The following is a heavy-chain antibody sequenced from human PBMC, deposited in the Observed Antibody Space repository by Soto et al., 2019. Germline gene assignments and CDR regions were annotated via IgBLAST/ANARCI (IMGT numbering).Heavy chain of an antibody. CDR1: GGSISSSNW. J-gene: IGHJ6*02. CDR3: ERDNCTMIVVVSGLGYYYYGMDV. D-gene: IGHD3-22*01. Sequence: SETLSLTCAVSGGSISSSNWWSWVRQPPGKGLEWIGEIYHSGSTNHNPSLKSRVTISVDKSKNQFSLKLSSVTAADTAVYYCERDNCTMIVVVSGLGYYYYGMDVWGQGTTVTVSS. CDR2: IYHSGST. V-gene: IGHV4-4*02.